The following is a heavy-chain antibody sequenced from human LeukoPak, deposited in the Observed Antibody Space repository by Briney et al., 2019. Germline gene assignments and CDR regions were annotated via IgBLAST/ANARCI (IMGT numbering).Heavy chain of an antibody. CDR2: ISSSGSTI. Sequence: PGGSLRLSCAASGFTFSDYYMSWIRQAPGKGLEWISYISSSGSTIYYADSVKGRFTISRDNAKNSLYLQMNSLRAEDTAVYYCARDDDFWSGYSNGGFDYWGQGTLVTVSS. D-gene: IGHD3-3*01. J-gene: IGHJ4*02. CDR1: GFTFSDYY. CDR3: ARDDDFWSGYSNGGFDY. V-gene: IGHV3-11*04.